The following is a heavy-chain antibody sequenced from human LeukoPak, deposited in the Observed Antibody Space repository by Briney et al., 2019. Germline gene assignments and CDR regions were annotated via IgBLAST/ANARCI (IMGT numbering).Heavy chain of an antibody. J-gene: IGHJ5*02. CDR2: ISSSGRTI. V-gene: IGHV3-48*03. D-gene: IGHD3-22*01. Sequence: PGGSLRLSCAASGFTLSSYEMNWVRQAPGKGLEWVSYISSSGRTIYYADSVKGRFTISRDNAKNSLYLQMNSLRDEDTAAYYCARDGVGYYDSSGYPNWFDPWGQGTLVTVSS. CDR1: GFTLSSYE. CDR3: ARDGVGYYDSSGYPNWFDP.